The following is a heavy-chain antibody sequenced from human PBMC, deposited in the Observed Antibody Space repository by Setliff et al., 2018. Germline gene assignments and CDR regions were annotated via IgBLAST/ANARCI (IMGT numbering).Heavy chain of an antibody. Sequence: SETLSLTCTVSGGSISSSSYYWGWIRQPPGKGLEWIGSIYYSGSTYYNPSLKSRVPISVDTSKNQFSLKLSSVTAADTAVYYCARGIITMVRGVITFSYYFDYWGQGTLVTVSS. J-gene: IGHJ4*02. CDR1: GGSISSSSYY. CDR3: ARGIITMVRGVITFSYYFDY. V-gene: IGHV4-39*07. CDR2: IYYSGST. D-gene: IGHD3-10*01.